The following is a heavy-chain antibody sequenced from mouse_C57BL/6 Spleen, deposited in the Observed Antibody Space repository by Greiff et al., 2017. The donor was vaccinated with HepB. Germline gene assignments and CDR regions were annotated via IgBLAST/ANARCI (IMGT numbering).Heavy chain of an antibody. V-gene: IGHV1-50*01. CDR2: IDPSDSYT. D-gene: IGHD3-2*02. CDR3: ARGRDSSGPWFAY. J-gene: IGHJ3*01. Sequence: QVHVKQSGAELVKPGASVKLSCKASGYTFTSYWMQWVKQRPGQGLEWIGEIDPSDSYTNYNQKFKGKATLTVDTSSSTAYMQLSSLTSEDSAVYDCARGRDSSGPWFAYWGQGTLVTVSA. CDR1: GYTFTSYW.